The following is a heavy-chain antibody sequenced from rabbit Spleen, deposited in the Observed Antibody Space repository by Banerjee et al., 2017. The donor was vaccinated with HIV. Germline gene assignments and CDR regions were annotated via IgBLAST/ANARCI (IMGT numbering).Heavy chain of an antibody. CDR3: ARDAGTSFSTYGMDL. Sequence: EQLEESGGGLVKPEGSLTLTCKASGVSLNDKDVMCWVRQAPEKGLELIACIDTSSVHTADATWAKGRFTISKTSSTTVTLQMTSLTVADTATYFCARDAGTSFSTYGMDLWGQGTLVTVS. CDR2: IDTSSVHT. D-gene: IGHD8-1*01. J-gene: IGHJ6*01. CDR1: GVSLNDKDV. V-gene: IGHV1S45*01.